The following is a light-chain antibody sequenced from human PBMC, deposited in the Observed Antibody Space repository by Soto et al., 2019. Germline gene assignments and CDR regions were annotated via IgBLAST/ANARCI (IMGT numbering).Light chain of an antibody. CDR2: GAS. V-gene: IGKV3-20*01. J-gene: IGKJ2*01. Sequence: EIVLTQSPGTLSLSPGERATLSCRASQSISSNYLAWYQQKPGEPPMLLIYGASRGAGGSPDRFSGRGSGTDFNLTVSRLEPEDFAVYYCQQYGRSPLFTFGQGTKLEVK. CDR1: QSISSNY. CDR3: QQYGRSPLFT.